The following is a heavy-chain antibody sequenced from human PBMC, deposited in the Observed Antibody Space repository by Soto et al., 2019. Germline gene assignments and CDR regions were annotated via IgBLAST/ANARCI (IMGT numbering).Heavy chain of an antibody. V-gene: IGHV3-11*06. CDR3: TRGPYCGGDCYAGTDP. CDR1: GFTFSDYY. CDR2: ISFSSTYT. Sequence: QVQLVESGGGLVKPGASMRLSCAASGFTFSDYYMTWIRQAPGTGLEWVSHISFSSTYTNYADSVKGRFTISRDAAKNSLYLQMNSLRADDTAVYYCTRGPYCGGDCYAGTDPWGQGTLVTVSS. J-gene: IGHJ5*02. D-gene: IGHD2-21*02.